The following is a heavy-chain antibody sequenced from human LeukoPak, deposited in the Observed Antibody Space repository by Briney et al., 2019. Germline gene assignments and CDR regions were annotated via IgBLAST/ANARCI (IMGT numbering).Heavy chain of an antibody. D-gene: IGHD4-17*01. CDR1: GFAFSSCW. V-gene: IGHV3-7*01. Sequence: GGSLRLSCAASGFAFSSCWMSWIRQAPGKSLEWVGNIKKDGSDKNYVDSVKGRFTISRDNARNSLYLHMNSLRVEDTAVYYCARGDFGDSKFDYWGQGTLVTVSS. CDR3: ARGDFGDSKFDY. CDR2: IKKDGSDK. J-gene: IGHJ4*02.